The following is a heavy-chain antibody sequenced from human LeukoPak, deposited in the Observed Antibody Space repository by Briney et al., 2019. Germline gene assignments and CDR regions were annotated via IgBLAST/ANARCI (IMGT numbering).Heavy chain of an antibody. J-gene: IGHJ6*03. CDR1: GGSISSYY. V-gene: IGHV4-4*07. Sequence: SETLSLTCTVSGGSISSYYWSWIRQPAGKGLEWIGRIYTSGSTNYNPSLKSRVSTSVDTSKNQFSLKLSSVTAADTAVYYCARFVVGATENDYYYYMDVWGKGTTVTVSS. CDR3: ARFVVGATENDYYYYMDV. D-gene: IGHD1-26*01. CDR2: IYTSGST.